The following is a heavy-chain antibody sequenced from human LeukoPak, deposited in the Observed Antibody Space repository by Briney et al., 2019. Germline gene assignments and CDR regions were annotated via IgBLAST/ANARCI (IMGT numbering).Heavy chain of an antibody. CDR2: INHSGST. D-gene: IGHD3-22*01. CDR3: ARILTYYYDSSGYRFDY. Sequence: SETLSLTCAVYGGSFSGYYWSWVRQPPGKGLEWIGEINHSGSTNYNPSLKSRVTISVDTSKNQSSLKLSSVTAADTAVYYCARILTYYYDSSGYRFDYWGQGTLVTVSS. CDR1: GGSFSGYY. V-gene: IGHV4-34*01. J-gene: IGHJ4*02.